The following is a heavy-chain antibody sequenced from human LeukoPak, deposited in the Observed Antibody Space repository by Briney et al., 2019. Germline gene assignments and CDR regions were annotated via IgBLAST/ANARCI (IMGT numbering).Heavy chain of an antibody. J-gene: IGHJ4*02. V-gene: IGHV4-4*07. CDR1: GGSISSYY. CDR2: IYTSGST. Sequence: SETLSLTCTVSGGSISSYYWSWIRQPAGKGLEWIGRIYTSGSTNYNPSLKSRVTMSVDTSKNQFSLKLSSVTAADTAVYYCARGQGGPILTGYYTYYFDYWGQGTLVTVSS. CDR3: ARGQGGPILTGYYTYYFDY. D-gene: IGHD3-9*01.